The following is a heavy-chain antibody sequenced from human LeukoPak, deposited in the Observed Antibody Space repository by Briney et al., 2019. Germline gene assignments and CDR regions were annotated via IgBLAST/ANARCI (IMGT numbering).Heavy chain of an antibody. Sequence: SVKVSCKPSGDTFSIYTISWVRQAPGQGLEWMGRIIPFLAIADYAQNFQGRVTITADKSTSTAYMELSSLRSEDTAVYHCARQDRASDAFDIWGQGTMVTVSS. J-gene: IGHJ3*02. V-gene: IGHV1-69*02. CDR2: IIPFLAIA. D-gene: IGHD1-14*01. CDR1: GDTFSIYT. CDR3: ARQDRASDAFDI.